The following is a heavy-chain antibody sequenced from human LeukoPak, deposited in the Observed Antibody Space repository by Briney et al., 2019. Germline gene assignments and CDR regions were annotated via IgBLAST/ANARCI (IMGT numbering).Heavy chain of an antibody. V-gene: IGHV3-9*01. CDR3: ARDGGVLGNDAFDI. J-gene: IGHJ3*02. D-gene: IGHD1-26*01. CDR1: GFTFDDYA. Sequence: GGSLRLSCAVSGFTFDDYAMHWVRQAPGKGLEWVSGISWNSRSIDYADSVKGRFTISRDNSKNTLYLQMNSLRAEDTAVYYCARDGGVLGNDAFDIWGQGTMVTVSS. CDR2: ISWNSRSI.